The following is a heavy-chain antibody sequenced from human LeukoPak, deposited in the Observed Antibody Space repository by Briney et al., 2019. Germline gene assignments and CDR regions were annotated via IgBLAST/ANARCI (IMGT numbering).Heavy chain of an antibody. D-gene: IGHD3-22*01. CDR1: GYTFTSYY. J-gene: IGHJ4*02. CDR2: INPSGGST. Sequence: ASVKVSCKASGYTFTSYYMHWVRQAPGQGLEWMGIINPSGGSTSYAQKFQGRVTMARDMSTSTVYMELSSLRAEDTAVYYCARDLSPWIVVVTTFDYWGQGTLVTVSS. CDR3: ARDLSPWIVVVTTFDY. V-gene: IGHV1-46*01.